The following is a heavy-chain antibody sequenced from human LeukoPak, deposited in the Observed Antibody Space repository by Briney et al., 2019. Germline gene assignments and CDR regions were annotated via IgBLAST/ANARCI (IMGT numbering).Heavy chain of an antibody. CDR2: ITISGHTK. CDR1: GFDLSTYE. V-gene: IGHV3-48*03. J-gene: IGHJ5*02. CDR3: ARGDPHADL. Sequence: GGALRLSCAASGFDLSTYEMNWVRQAPGKGLEWIADITISGHTKNYADSVKGRFTISRDNARTSLYLQMNSLRVEDTGVYYCARGDPHADLWGQGTLVTVSS.